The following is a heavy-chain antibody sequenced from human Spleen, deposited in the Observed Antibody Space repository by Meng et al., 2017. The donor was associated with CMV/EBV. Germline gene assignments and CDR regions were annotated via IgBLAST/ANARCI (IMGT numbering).Heavy chain of an antibody. CDR3: ARANDYGDYGWLNY. J-gene: IGHJ4*02. CDR1: GDSFRNYW. CDR2: IYPGDSDT. Sequence: KGSGDSFRNYWSGWVGHMPGKGLEWMGIIYPGDSDTRYSPSFQGKVTISADKSISTAYLQWSSLKASDTAMYYCARANDYGDYGWLNYWGQGTLVTVSS. V-gene: IGHV5-51*01. D-gene: IGHD4-17*01.